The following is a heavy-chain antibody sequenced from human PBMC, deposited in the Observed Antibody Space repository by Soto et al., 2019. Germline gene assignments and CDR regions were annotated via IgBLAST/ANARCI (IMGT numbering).Heavy chain of an antibody. CDR3: ALNYYDSSGQYYFDY. J-gene: IGHJ4*02. V-gene: IGHV3-30*03. CDR1: GFTFSSYG. Sequence: QVQLVESGGGVVQPGRSLRLSCAASGFTFSSYGMHWVRQAPGKGLEWVAVISYDGSNKYYADSVKGRFTISRDNSKNTLYLQMNSVRAEDTAVYYCALNYYDSSGQYYFDYWGQGTLVTVSS. D-gene: IGHD3-22*01. CDR2: ISYDGSNK.